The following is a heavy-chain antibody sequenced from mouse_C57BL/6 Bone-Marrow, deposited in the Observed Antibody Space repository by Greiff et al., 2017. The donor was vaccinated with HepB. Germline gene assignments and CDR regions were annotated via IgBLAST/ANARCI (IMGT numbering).Heavy chain of an antibody. J-gene: IGHJ1*03. CDR2: INPGSGGT. V-gene: IGHV1-54*01. Sequence: VMLVESGAELVRPGTSVKVSCKASGYAFTNYLIEWVKQRPGQGLEWIGVINPGSGGTNYNEKFKGKATLTADKSSSTAYMQLSSLTSEDSAVYFCARKRELDYYGSRHWYFDVWGTGTTVTVSS. CDR3: ARKRELDYYGSRHWYFDV. CDR1: GYAFTNYL. D-gene: IGHD1-1*01.